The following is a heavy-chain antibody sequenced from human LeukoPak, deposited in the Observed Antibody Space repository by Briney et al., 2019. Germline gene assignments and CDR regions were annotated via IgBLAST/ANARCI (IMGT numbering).Heavy chain of an antibody. V-gene: IGHV1-18*01. J-gene: IGHJ4*02. Sequence: GASVKVSCKASGYSYTSYGISWVRQAPGQGLEWMGWISTYNDNTNYAQKFQGRVTMTTDTSTKTAYMELRSLRSDDTAVYYCAREYCSGCICYCPDYWGQGTRVTVSS. CDR2: ISTYNDNT. D-gene: IGHD2-15*01. CDR3: AREYCSGCICYCPDY. CDR1: GYSYTSYG.